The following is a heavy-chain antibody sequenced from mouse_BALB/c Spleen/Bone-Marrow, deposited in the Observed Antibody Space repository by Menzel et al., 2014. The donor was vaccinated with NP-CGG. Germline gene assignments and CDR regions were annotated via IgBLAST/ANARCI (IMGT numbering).Heavy chain of an antibody. J-gene: IGHJ4*01. Sequence: EVKLMESGGGLVQPGGSLKLSCATSGFTFSDYYMYWVRQTPEKRLEWVAYITKGGGSTYYPDTVKGRFTISRDNAKNTLYLQMSRLKSEDTAMYYCARQLAYAMDYWGQGTSVTGSS. CDR3: ARQLAYAMDY. V-gene: IGHV5-12*02. CDR1: GFTFSDYY. CDR2: ITKGGGST. D-gene: IGHD4-1*01.